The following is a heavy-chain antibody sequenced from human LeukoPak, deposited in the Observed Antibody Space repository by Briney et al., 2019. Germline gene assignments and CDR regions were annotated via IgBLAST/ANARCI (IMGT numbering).Heavy chain of an antibody. CDR3: TRDVPRSSGYPDN. D-gene: IGHD3-22*01. V-gene: IGHV4-59*01. CDR2: IYYSGST. J-gene: IGHJ4*02. Sequence: SETLSLTCTVSGGSINSYYWSWIRQPPGKGLEWIGYIYYSGSTNYNPSLKSRVTISVDTSKNQFSLKLSSVTAADTAVYYCTRDVPRSSGYPDNWGQGTLVTVSS. CDR1: GGSINSYY.